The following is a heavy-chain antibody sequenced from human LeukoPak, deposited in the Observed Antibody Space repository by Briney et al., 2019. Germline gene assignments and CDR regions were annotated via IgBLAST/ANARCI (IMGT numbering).Heavy chain of an antibody. D-gene: IGHD6-19*01. V-gene: IGHV1-18*01. J-gene: IGHJ4*02. CDR3: GRDWGIAVAGEGGY. Sequence: ASVKVSCKASGYTFTSYGISWVRQAPGQGLEWMGWISAYNGNTNYAQKLQGRVTMTTDTSTSTAYMELRSLRSDDTAVYYCGRDWGIAVAGEGGYWGQGTLVTVSS. CDR1: GYTFTSYG. CDR2: ISAYNGNT.